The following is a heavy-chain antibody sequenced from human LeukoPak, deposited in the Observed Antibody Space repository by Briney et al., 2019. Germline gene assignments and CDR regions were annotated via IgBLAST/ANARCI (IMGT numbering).Heavy chain of an antibody. V-gene: IGHV4-34*01. J-gene: IGHJ4*02. CDR1: GDSISSYY. CDR2: INHSGST. D-gene: IGHD3-22*01. CDR3: ARGPYDTSGYYYLRVYFDY. Sequence: SETLSLTCTVSGDSISSYYWSWIRQPPGKGLEWIGEINHSGSTNYNLSLKSRVTISGDTSKNQFSLKLSSVTAADTAVYFCARGPYDTSGYYYLRVYFDYWSQGTLVTVSS.